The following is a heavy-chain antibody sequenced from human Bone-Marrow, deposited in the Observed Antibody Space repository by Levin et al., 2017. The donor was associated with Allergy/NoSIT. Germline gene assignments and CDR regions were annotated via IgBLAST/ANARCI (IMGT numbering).Heavy chain of an antibody. CDR1: RITFDFDLYG. CDR2: ITGSGGQT. D-gene: IGHD3/OR15-3a*01. J-gene: IGHJ5*02. CDR3: ARDWTAAIGTTSWFGP. Sequence: QSGGSLRLSCAASRITFDFDLYGMIWVRQAPGKGLEWVSGITGSGGQTYYADSVKGRFTMSRDNSKNRVFLQMKTVRAEDAAIYYCARDWTAAIGTTSWFGPWGQGTRVTVS. V-gene: IGHV3-23*01.